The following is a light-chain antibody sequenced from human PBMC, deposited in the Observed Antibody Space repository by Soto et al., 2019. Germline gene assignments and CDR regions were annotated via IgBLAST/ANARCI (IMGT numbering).Light chain of an antibody. CDR1: SSNIGADYD. V-gene: IGLV1-40*01. J-gene: IGLJ3*02. CDR2: GNS. CDR3: QSHDSSASSLV. Sequence: QSVLTQPPSVSGAPGQRVTISCTGSSSNIGADYDGHWYQQVPGTAPKLLIYGNSNRPSGVPDRFSGSKSGTSASLAITGLQAEDEADYSCQSHDSSASSLVFGGGTKLTVL.